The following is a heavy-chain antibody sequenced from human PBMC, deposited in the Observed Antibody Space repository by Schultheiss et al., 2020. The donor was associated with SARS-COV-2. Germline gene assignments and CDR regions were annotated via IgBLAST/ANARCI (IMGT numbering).Heavy chain of an antibody. CDR3: AKDRASGEWTIFGVVTTFDY. D-gene: IGHD3-3*01. Sequence: GGSLRLSCAASGFTFSSYAMSWVRQAPGKGLEWVSAISGSGGSTYYADSVKGRFTISRDNSKNTLYLQMNSLRAEDTAVYYCAKDRASGEWTIFGVVTTFDYWGQGTLVTVSS. V-gene: IGHV3-23*01. CDR2: ISGSGGST. CDR1: GFTFSSYA. J-gene: IGHJ4*02.